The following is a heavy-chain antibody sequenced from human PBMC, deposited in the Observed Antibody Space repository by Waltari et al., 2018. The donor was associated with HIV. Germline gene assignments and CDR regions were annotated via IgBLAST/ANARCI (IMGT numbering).Heavy chain of an antibody. CDR2: MFHSGST. CDR3: ARAQENSGGLAFQL. J-gene: IGHJ1*01. D-gene: IGHD2-15*01. Sequence: QVQLQESGHGLVRPSETLSLNCTVLGYASRSGFYWAWLRRTRGKGLEWIGSMFHSGSTYYNPSLKSRVTMSIDVTKNRISLNLKSVTATDTALYYCARAQENSGGLAFQLWGLGTLVTVSS. CDR1: GYASRSGFY. V-gene: IGHV4-38-2*02.